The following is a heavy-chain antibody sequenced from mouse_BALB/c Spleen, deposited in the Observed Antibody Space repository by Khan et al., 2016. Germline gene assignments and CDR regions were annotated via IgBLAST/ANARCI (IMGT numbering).Heavy chain of an antibody. V-gene: IGHV1-9*01. CDR1: GYTFSSYW. Sequence: QVQLQQSGAELMKPGASVKISCKATGYTFSSYWIEWVKQRPGHGLEWIGEILPGSGSTNYNEKFRGKATFTADTSSNTAYMQLSSLTSEDSAVHYCARTDRRGYFDYWGQGTTLTDSS. CDR3: ARTDRRGYFDY. CDR2: ILPGSGST. J-gene: IGHJ2*01.